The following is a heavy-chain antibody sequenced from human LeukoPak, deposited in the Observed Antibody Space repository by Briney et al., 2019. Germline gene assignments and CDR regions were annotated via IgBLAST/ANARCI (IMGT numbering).Heavy chain of an antibody. J-gene: IGHJ6*03. D-gene: IGHD6-13*01. CDR1: GYTFTSYG. CDR2: INPNSGDT. V-gene: IGHV1-2*06. Sequence: ASVKVSCKASGYTFTSYGISWVRQAPGQGLEWMGRINPNSGDTNYAQNFQGRVTMTRDTSINTAYMELTRLTSDDTAVFYCASGAAAGSYYYYMDVWGKGTTVTVSS. CDR3: ASGAAAGSYYYYMDV.